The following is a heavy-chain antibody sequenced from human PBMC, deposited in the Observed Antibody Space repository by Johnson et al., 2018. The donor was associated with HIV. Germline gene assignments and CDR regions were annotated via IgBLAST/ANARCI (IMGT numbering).Heavy chain of an antibody. D-gene: IGHD4-11*01. Sequence: VLLVESGGGVVRPGGSLRLSCAASGFTFKNYWMSWVRQAPGKGLEWVSGISGNSGSIGYADSVKGRFTISRDNAKNSLYLQMNSLRAEDTALYYCEKDHDYIGHGAFDIWGQGTMVTVSS. CDR2: ISGNSGSI. CDR1: GFTFKNYW. CDR3: EKDHDYIGHGAFDI. J-gene: IGHJ3*02. V-gene: IGHV3-20*04.